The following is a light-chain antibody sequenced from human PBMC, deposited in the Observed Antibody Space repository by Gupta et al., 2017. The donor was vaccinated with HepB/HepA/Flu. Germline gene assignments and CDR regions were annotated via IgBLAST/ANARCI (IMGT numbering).Light chain of an antibody. CDR3: QQYGSSPT. CDR2: GSS. Sequence: EIVLTQSPDTLSLSPGERATLSCRASQSVNSNYLAWYQQKPGQAPRLLIYGSSTRATGIPDKFSGSGSEKHFTLSISSVEPEDFAVYHCQQYGSSPTFGQGTRLDIK. V-gene: IGKV3-20*01. CDR1: QSVNSNY. J-gene: IGKJ5*01.